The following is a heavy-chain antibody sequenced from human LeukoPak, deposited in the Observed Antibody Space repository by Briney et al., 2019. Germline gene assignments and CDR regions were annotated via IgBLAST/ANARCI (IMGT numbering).Heavy chain of an antibody. D-gene: IGHD3-22*01. Sequence: ASVTVSCKASGYTFTSYGISWVQQAPGQGLEWMGWISAYNGNTNYAQKLQGRVTMTTDTSTSTAYMELRSLRSDDTAVYYCARVWWAPRYYYDSSGYYTDYWGQGTLVTVSS. CDR1: GYTFTSYG. CDR2: ISAYNGNT. V-gene: IGHV1-18*01. CDR3: ARVWWAPRYYYDSSGYYTDY. J-gene: IGHJ4*02.